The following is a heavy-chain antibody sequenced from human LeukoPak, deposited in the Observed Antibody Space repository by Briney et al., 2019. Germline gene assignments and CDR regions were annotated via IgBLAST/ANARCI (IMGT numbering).Heavy chain of an antibody. CDR3: ASWGDSSGKVWDY. V-gene: IGHV5-10-1*01. CDR1: GYSFTSYW. D-gene: IGHD6-19*01. Sequence: GESLKISCKGSGYSFTSYWISWVRQMPGKGLEWMGRIDHSDSYTNCSPSFQGHVTISADKSISTAYLQWSSLKASDTAMYYCASWGDSSGKVWDYWGQGTLVTVSS. CDR2: IDHSDSYT. J-gene: IGHJ4*02.